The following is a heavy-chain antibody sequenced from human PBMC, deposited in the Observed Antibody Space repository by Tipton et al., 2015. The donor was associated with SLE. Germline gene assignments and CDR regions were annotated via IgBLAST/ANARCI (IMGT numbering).Heavy chain of an antibody. Sequence: TLSLTCTVSGDSINSHYWSWIRQPAGKGLQWVGRIYPSGSINYNPSLKSRVTMSVDTSKNQFSLRLNSVTAADTAMYYCARLGILADRGYLDLWGRGALVSVSS. CDR1: GDSINSHY. V-gene: IGHV4-4*07. J-gene: IGHJ2*01. D-gene: IGHD3-3*01. CDR2: IYPSGSI. CDR3: ARLGILADRGYLDL.